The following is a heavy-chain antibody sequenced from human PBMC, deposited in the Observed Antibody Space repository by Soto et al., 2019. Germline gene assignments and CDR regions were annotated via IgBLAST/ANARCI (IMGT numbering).Heavy chain of an antibody. CDR3: AHIVVAGLGYYFDY. J-gene: IGHJ4*02. D-gene: IGHD6-19*01. V-gene: IGHV2-5*02. Sequence: QITLKESGPTLVKPTQTLTLTCTFSGFSLSSTRMAVGWIRQPPGKALEWLALIYWDDDKRCSPFLKSRLTITKDPSKNQVVLTRSNMDPVDTARYYCAHIVVAGLGYYFDYWGQGTLVTVSS. CDR2: IYWDDDK. CDR1: GFSLSSTRMA.